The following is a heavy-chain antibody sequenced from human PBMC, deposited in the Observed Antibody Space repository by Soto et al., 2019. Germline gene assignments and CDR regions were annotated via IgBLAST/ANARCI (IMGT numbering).Heavy chain of an antibody. CDR1: GFTFSSYA. CDR2: ISYDGSNK. Sequence: GGSLRLSCAASGFTFSSYAMHWVRQAPGKGLGWVAVISYDGSNKYYADSVKGRFTISRDNSKNTLYLQMNSLRAEDTAVYYCARDPGWPQLPRYFDYWGQGTLVTVSS. J-gene: IGHJ4*02. V-gene: IGHV3-30-3*01. D-gene: IGHD2-2*01. CDR3: ARDPGWPQLPRYFDY.